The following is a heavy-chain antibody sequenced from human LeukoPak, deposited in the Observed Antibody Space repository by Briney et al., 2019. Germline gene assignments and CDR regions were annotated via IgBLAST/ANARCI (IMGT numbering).Heavy chain of an antibody. J-gene: IGHJ4*02. CDR1: GYTFTGYY. V-gene: IGHV1-2*06. Sequence: GASVKVSCKTSGYTFTGYYMRWVRQAPGQGLEWMGRINPNSGDTSYAQKFQGRVTMTRDTSISTAYMELSRLRPDDTAVYYCARVGGVYPLYYFDYWGQGTLVTVSS. CDR3: ARVGGVYPLYYFDY. CDR2: INPNSGDT.